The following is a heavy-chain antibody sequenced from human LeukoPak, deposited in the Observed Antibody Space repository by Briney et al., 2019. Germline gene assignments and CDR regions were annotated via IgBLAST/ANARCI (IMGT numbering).Heavy chain of an antibody. CDR2: ISSSSSYI. Sequence: GGSLRLSCAASGFTFSSYSMNWVRQAPGKGLEWVSSISSSSSYIYYADSVKGRFTASRDNAKNSLYLQMNSLSAEDTAVYYCARVVQLWLLDEKDYWGQGTLVTVSS. J-gene: IGHJ4*02. CDR3: ARVVQLWLLDEKDY. V-gene: IGHV3-21*04. CDR1: GFTFSSYS. D-gene: IGHD5-18*01.